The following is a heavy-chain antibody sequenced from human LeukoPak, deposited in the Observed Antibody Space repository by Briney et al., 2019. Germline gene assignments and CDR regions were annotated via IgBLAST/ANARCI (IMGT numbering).Heavy chain of an antibody. Sequence: ASVKVSCKASGGTFSSYAISWVRQAPGQGLEWMGGIIPIFGTANYAQKFQGRVTITADESTSTAYMELSSLRSEDTAVYYCARDSRLQTYYYGSGSQDYYYYYYMDVWGKGTTVTISS. D-gene: IGHD3-10*01. CDR3: ARDSRLQTYYYGSGSQDYYYYYYMDV. CDR1: GGTFSSYA. J-gene: IGHJ6*03. V-gene: IGHV1-69*13. CDR2: IIPIFGTA.